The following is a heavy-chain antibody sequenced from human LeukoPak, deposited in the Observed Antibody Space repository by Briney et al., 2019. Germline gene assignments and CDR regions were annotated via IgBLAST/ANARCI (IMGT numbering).Heavy chain of an antibody. V-gene: IGHV3-23*01. CDR2: ISDGGGST. CDR1: GFTFSSYG. Sequence: TGGSLRLSCAASGFTFSSYGMSWVRQAPGKGLEWVSAISDGGGSTYYADSVKGRFTISRDNSKNTLYLQMNSLRAEDTAVCYCAKRSAYGGNWNYFDYWGQGTLVTVSS. CDR3: AKRSAYGGNWNYFDY. D-gene: IGHD4-23*01. J-gene: IGHJ4*02.